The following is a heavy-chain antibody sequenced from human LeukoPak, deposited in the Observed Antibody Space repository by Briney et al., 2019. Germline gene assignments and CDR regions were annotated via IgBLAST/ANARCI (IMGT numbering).Heavy chain of an antibody. V-gene: IGHV3-30*04. D-gene: IGHD6-19*01. CDR2: VSYDGRNE. Sequence: GGTLRLSCAASGFTFSTYNIHWVRQSPGKGLEWVAVVSYDGRNEYYADSVKGRFTISRDSSKTTLYLQMNSLRAEDTALFFCAREDTNGWCDYWGQGTLVTVSS. J-gene: IGHJ4*02. CDR1: GFTFSTYN. CDR3: AREDTNGWCDY.